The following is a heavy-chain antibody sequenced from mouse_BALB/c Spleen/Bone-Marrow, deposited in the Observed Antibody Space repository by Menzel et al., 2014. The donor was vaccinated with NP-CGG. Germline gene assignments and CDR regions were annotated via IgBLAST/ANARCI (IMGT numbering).Heavy chain of an antibody. J-gene: IGHJ4*01. CDR3: ARWEYYAMDY. Sequence: LVESGAELVKPGASVKLSCTASGFNIKDIYMHWVKQRPEQGLEWIGRIDPANGNTKYDPKFQGKATITADTSSNTAYLQLSSLTSEDTAVYYCARWEYYAMDYWGQGTSVTVSS. V-gene: IGHV14-3*02. CDR1: GFNIKDIY. D-gene: IGHD4-1*01. CDR2: IDPANGNT.